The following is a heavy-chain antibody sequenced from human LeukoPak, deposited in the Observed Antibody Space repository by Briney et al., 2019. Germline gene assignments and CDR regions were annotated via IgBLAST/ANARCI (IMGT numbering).Heavy chain of an antibody. D-gene: IGHD5-18*01. Sequence: SQTPSLTSAVSGGAFSGYYWGWIRQRPQKRLEWVGGINIRGSANYKPCLTRRVTTSVDTSTNNFSLKLSSVTAPRTPVYFSARDRIQLWYQDSYYYGRDVWGQGTTVTVSS. J-gene: IGHJ6*02. CDR3: ARDRIQLWYQDSYYYGRDV. V-gene: IGHV4-34*01. CDR2: INIRGSA. CDR1: GGAFSGYY.